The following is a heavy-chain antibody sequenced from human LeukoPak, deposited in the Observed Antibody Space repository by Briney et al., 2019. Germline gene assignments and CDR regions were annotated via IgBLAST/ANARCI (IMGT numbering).Heavy chain of an antibody. J-gene: IGHJ4*02. CDR3: ARDRSNSYFDY. V-gene: IGHV3-53*01. CDR1: GYTVSSTY. D-gene: IGHD4-23*01. CDR2: IYSGGST. Sequence: PGGSLRLSCAASGYTVSSTYMSWVRQAPGKGLEWVSVIYSGGSTYYADSVKGRFTISRDNTKKSLYLQMNSLRAEDTAVYYCARDRSNSYFDYWGQGALVTVSS.